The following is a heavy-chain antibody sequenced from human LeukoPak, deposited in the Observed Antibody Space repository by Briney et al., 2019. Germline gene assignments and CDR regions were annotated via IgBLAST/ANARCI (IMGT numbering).Heavy chain of an antibody. CDR1: GFTFSSYG. J-gene: IGHJ3*02. Sequence: PGGALRLSCAASGFTFSSYGMHWVRQAPGKGLEWVADIWYGGSNKYYADSVKGRFTISRDNSKNTLYLQMNSLRAEDTAVYYCAKDQAAAFSAFDIWGQGTMVTVSS. D-gene: IGHD6-13*01. CDR3: AKDQAAAFSAFDI. CDR2: IWYGGSNK. V-gene: IGHV3-30*02.